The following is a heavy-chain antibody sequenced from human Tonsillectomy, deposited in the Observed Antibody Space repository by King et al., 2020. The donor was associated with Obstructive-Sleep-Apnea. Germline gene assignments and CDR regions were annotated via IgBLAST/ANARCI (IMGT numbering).Heavy chain of an antibody. CDR3: ARPITGSADY. CDR2: IYPDDSDT. Sequence: QLVQSGAEVRKPGESLKISCKGSGYNFDTYWIGWLRQRPGKGLEWMGIIYPDDSDTRYGPSFQGQVTISADKSISTAYLQWSSLKASDTAMYYCARPITGSADYWGQGTLVTVSS. D-gene: IGHD3-16*01. CDR1: GYNFDTYW. V-gene: IGHV5-51*01. J-gene: IGHJ4*02.